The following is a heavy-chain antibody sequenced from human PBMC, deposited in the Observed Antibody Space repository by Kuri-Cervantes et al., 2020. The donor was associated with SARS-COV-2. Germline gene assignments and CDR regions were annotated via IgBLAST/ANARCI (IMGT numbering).Heavy chain of an antibody. J-gene: IGHJ6*02. D-gene: IGHD3-10*01. Sequence: ESLKISCTVSGGSISSYYWSWIRQPPGKGLEWIGEINHSGSTNYNPSLKSRVTVSVDTSKNQFSLKPSSVTAADTAVYYCARGVYYYGSGSYGRPYYYYGMDVCGQGTTVTVSS. CDR2: INHSGST. CDR3: ARGVYYYGSGSYGRPYYYYGMDV. CDR1: GGSISSYY. V-gene: IGHV4-34*01.